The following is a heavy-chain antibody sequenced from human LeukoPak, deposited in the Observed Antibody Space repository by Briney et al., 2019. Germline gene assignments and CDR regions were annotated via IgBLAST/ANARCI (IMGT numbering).Heavy chain of an antibody. D-gene: IGHD3-10*01. V-gene: IGHV4-59*01. CDR1: GDSINGYY. J-gene: IGHJ6*04. Sequence: SKTLSLTCTVSGDSINGYYWSWIRQPPGKGLEWIGYIYYSGSTNYNPSLKSRVTISVDTSKNQFSLKLSSVTAADTAVYYCARDNYGSGTLVWGKGTTVTVSS. CDR3: ARDNYGSGTLV. CDR2: IYYSGST.